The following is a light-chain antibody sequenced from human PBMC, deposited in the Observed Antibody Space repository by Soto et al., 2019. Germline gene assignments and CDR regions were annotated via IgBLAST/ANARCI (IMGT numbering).Light chain of an antibody. CDR3: AAWDDSLSGVV. Sequence: QSVLTQPPSASGTPGQTVTISCSGRFSNIGSNSIYWYQQLPGTAPKLLIYRNNERPSGVPDRFSASKSGTSASLAISGLRSEDEADYHCAAWDDSLSGVVFGGGTKLTVL. J-gene: IGLJ3*02. CDR2: RNN. CDR1: FSNIGSNS. V-gene: IGLV1-47*01.